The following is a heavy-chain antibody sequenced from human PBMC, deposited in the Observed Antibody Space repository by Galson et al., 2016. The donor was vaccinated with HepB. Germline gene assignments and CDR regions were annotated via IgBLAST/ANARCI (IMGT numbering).Heavy chain of an antibody. Sequence: SLRLSCAASGFTFSSYSVNWVCQAPGKGLEWVSSISSSGTYIYYADSVKGRFTISRDNAKRSLYLQMNSLRAEDTAVYYCARGKEWEDAFDIWGQGTMVTVSS. CDR2: ISSSGTYI. J-gene: IGHJ3*02. D-gene: IGHD1-26*01. CDR1: GFTFSSYS. CDR3: ARGKEWEDAFDI. V-gene: IGHV3-21*01.